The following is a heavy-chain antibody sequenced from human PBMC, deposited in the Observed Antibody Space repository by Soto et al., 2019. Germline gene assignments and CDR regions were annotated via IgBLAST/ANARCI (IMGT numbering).Heavy chain of an antibody. CDR2: ISGSGIST. Sequence: EVQLLESGGGLVQPGGSLRLSCAASGFTFSSYAMSWVRQAPGKGLEWVSAISGSGISTYYADSVKGRFTISRDNSKNTLYLQMNSLRAEDTAVYYCAKEHGYSSGWDEIDYWGQGTLVTVAS. V-gene: IGHV3-23*01. CDR1: GFTFSSYA. CDR3: AKEHGYSSGWDEIDY. D-gene: IGHD6-19*01. J-gene: IGHJ4*02.